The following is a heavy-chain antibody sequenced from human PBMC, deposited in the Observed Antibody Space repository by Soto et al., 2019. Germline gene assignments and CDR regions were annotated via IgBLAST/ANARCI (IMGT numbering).Heavy chain of an antibody. CDR3: ARGPPSGSYYKYYFDY. D-gene: IGHD3-10*01. V-gene: IGHV4-30-2*01. CDR1: GGSISSGGYS. J-gene: IGHJ4*02. Sequence: SETLSLTCAVSGGSISSGGYSWSWIRQPPGKGLEWIGYIYHSGSTYYDPSLKSRVTISVDRSKNQFSLKLSSVTAADTAVYYCARGPPSGSYYKYYFDYWGQGTLVTVSS. CDR2: IYHSGST.